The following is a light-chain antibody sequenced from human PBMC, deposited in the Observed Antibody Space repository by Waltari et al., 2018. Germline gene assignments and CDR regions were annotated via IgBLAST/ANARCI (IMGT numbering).Light chain of an antibody. V-gene: IGKV1-27*01. CDR3: QRYSNTPRT. J-gene: IGKJ2*02. CDR2: GAT. CDR1: QDISNY. Sequence: DIQMTQSPSSLSASIGDRVTMTCRASQDISNYLAWYQQKPGKVPKLLIYGATTLQTGVPSRFSGSGSGTDFTPTISSLQPEDVATYYCQRYSNTPRTFGQGTKLEIK.